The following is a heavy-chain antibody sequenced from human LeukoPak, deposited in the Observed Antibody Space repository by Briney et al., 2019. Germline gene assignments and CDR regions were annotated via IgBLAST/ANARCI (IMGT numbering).Heavy chain of an antibody. J-gene: IGHJ4*02. Sequence: GGSLRLSCAASGFTFSSYAMHWVRQAPGKGLEYVSAISSNGGSTYYANSVKGRFTISRDNSKSTLYLQMGSLRAEDMAVYYCARLRGDSDYWGQGTLVTVSS. CDR3: ARLRGDSDY. CDR2: ISSNGGST. D-gene: IGHD3-10*01. CDR1: GFTFSSYA. V-gene: IGHV3-64*01.